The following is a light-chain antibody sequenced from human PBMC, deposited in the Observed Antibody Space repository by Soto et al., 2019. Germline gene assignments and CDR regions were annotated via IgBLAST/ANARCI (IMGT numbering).Light chain of an antibody. V-gene: IGLV7-46*01. CDR3: SSYSSSSTLVV. CDR2: DTS. Sequence: QAVVTQEPSLTVSPGGTVTLTCGSSTGAVTSGHYPYWFQQKPGQAPRTLIYDTSNKHSWTPARFSGSLLGGKAALTLSGAQPEDEAEYYCSSYSSSSTLVVFGGGTKVTVL. J-gene: IGLJ2*01. CDR1: TGAVTSGHY.